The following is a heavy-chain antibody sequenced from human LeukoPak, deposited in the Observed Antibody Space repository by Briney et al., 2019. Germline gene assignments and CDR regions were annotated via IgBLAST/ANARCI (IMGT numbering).Heavy chain of an antibody. CDR2: ISDSGVNK. V-gene: IGHV3-23*01. CDR1: GLTFSNYG. J-gene: IGHJ6*02. Sequence: GGSLRLSCAASGLTFSNYGMHWVRQAPGKGLEWVSLISDSGVNKHYAASVKGRFTISRDNSKNTLSLQMNSLRPEDTAVYYCAKDVRVGGGGMDVWGQGTPVTVSS. D-gene: IGHD1-26*01. CDR3: AKDVRVGGGGMDV.